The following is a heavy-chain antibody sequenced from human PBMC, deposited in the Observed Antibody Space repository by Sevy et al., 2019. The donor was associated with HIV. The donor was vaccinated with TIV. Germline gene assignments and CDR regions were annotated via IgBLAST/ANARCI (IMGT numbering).Heavy chain of an antibody. CDR3: AREAIYCSSTSCLGYFDY. CDR2: INSDGSST. Sequence: GGSLRLSCAASGFTFSSYWMHWVRQAPGKGLVWVSRINSDGSSTCYADSVKGRFTISRDNAKNTLYLQMNSLRAEDTAVYYCAREAIYCSSTSCLGYFDYWGQGTLVTVSS. V-gene: IGHV3-74*01. J-gene: IGHJ4*02. CDR1: GFTFSSYW. D-gene: IGHD2-2*01.